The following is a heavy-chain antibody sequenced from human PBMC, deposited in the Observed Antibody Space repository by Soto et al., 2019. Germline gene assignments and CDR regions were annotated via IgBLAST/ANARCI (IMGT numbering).Heavy chain of an antibody. CDR2: INSYNGNT. J-gene: IGHJ6*02. CDR3: AMVDVSGTPRPQDV. V-gene: IGHV1-18*01. Sequence: QVPLVQSGAEVKNPGASVKVSCKASGYTFTRYGIGWARQDPGQGLEWKAWINSYNGNTNYARNVQGRVTLTTETFTNTSYIELRSMRYNDTAIYYCAMVDVSGTPRPQDVWGQGTTVIVSS. CDR1: GYTFTRYG. D-gene: IGHD2-8*01.